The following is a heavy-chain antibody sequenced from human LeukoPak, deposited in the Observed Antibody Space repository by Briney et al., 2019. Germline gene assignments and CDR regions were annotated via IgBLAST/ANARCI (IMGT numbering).Heavy chain of an antibody. V-gene: IGHV3-30*18. J-gene: IGHJ6*02. CDR3: AKDLDQYGSGSYYHYGMDV. D-gene: IGHD3-10*01. Sequence: GGSLRLSCAASGFTFSSYGMRWVRQAPGKGLEWVAVISYDGSNKYYADSVKGRFTISRDNSKNTLYLQMNSLRAEDTAVYYCAKDLDQYGSGSYYHYGMDVWGQGTTVTVSS. CDR1: GFTFSSYG. CDR2: ISYDGSNK.